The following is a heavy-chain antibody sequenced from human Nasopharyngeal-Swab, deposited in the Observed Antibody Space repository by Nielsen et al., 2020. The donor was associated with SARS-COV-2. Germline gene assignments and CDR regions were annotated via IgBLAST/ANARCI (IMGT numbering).Heavy chain of an antibody. CDR1: RFSVSDFY. CDR2: IYVGGGT. V-gene: IGHV3-66*01. J-gene: IGHJ3*01. Sequence: GESLKISCAASRFSVSDFYMSLVRQAPGKGLEWVSIIYVGGGTYYADSVKDRFIISRDDSKNTVALQLNSLRVEDTGVYYCARSVADNDAFDLWGPGTVVSVSS. CDR3: ARSVADNDAFDL.